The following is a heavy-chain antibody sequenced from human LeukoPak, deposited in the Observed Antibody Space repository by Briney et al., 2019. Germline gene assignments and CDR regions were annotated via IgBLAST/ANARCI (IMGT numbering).Heavy chain of an antibody. D-gene: IGHD3-22*01. Sequence: SETLSLTCTVSGGSINSYYWSWIRQPPGRGLEWIGYIFYTGSTNYNPSLQSRVTISVDTSKNQFSLKLSSVTAADTAVYYCARDRMGTYYYDSSGYYRAFEFDYWGQGTLVTVSS. CDR2: IFYTGST. CDR3: ARDRMGTYYYDSSGYYRAFEFDY. V-gene: IGHV4-59*12. CDR1: GGSINSYY. J-gene: IGHJ4*02.